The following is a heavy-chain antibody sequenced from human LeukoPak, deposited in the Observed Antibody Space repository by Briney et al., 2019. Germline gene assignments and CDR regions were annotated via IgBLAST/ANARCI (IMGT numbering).Heavy chain of an antibody. J-gene: IGHJ6*02. D-gene: IGHD2-15*01. CDR2: ISYDGSNK. CDR3: AKIVDCSGGSCYSAGAYYYYGMDV. CDR1: GFTFSSYG. V-gene: IGHV3-30*18. Sequence: PRRSLRLSCAASGFTFSSYGMHWVRQAPGKGLEWVAVISYDGSNKYYADSVKGRFTISRDNSKNTLYLQMNSLRAEDTAVYYCAKIVDCSGGSCYSAGAYYYYGMDVWGQGTTVTVSS.